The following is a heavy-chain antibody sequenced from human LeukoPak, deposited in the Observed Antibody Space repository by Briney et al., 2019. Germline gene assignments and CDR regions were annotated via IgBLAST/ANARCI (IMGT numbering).Heavy chain of an antibody. CDR1: GGSISSYY. CDR3: ARHLGVAGTRYYFDY. V-gene: IGHV4-59*08. D-gene: IGHD6-19*01. J-gene: IGHJ4*02. CDR2: IYYSGST. Sequence: SETLSLTYTVSGGSISSYYWNWIRQPPGKGLEWIGYIYYSGSTNYNPSLKSRVTISVDTSKNQFSLKLSSVTAADTAVYYCARHLGVAGTRYYFDYWGQGTLVTVSS.